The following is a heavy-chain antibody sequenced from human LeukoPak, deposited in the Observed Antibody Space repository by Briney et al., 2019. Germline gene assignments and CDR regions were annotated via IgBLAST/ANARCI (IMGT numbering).Heavy chain of an antibody. Sequence: GASVKVSCKASGYTFTSYDINWVRQATGQGLEWMGWMNPNSGNTGYAQKFQGRVTMTRNTSISTAYMELSSLRSEDTAVCYCARVSIGIVVAMGAFDIWGQGTMVTVSS. D-gene: IGHD3-22*01. CDR2: MNPNSGNT. J-gene: IGHJ3*02. CDR1: GYTFTSYD. CDR3: ARVSIGIVVAMGAFDI. V-gene: IGHV1-8*01.